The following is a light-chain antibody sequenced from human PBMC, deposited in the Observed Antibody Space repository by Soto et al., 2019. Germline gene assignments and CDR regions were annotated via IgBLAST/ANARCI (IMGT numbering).Light chain of an antibody. CDR3: QQYSDPVWT. CDR2: AAS. J-gene: IGKJ1*01. Sequence: VMTPSPVCLPVSPAATASLSCRGHSNSSNINLAWNRHSPGQPPRLLIYAASARAFGIPVRFSGSGFGTEFTLTISSLQSEDFAVYYCQQYSDPVWTFGHGTKVDIK. CDR1: NSSNIN. V-gene: IGKV3-15*01.